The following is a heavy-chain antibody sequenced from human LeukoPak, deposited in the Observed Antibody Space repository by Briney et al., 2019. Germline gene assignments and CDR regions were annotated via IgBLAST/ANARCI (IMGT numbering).Heavy chain of an antibody. CDR1: GYTFTGYY. J-gene: IGHJ4*02. V-gene: IGHV1-46*01. D-gene: IGHD3-16*01. Sequence: ASVKVSCTASGYTFTGYYMHWVRQAPGQGPEWMGIINPSGGSTSYAQKFQGRVTMTRDTSTSTVYMELSSLRPEDTAVYYCAREGRSLDYWGQGTLVTVSS. CDR2: INPSGGST. CDR3: AREGRSLDY.